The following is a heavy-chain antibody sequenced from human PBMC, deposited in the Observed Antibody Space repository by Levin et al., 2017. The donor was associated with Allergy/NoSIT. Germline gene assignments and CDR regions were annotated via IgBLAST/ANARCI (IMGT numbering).Heavy chain of an antibody. J-gene: IGHJ3*01. CDR1: GFNFTNFA. CDR2: VSYDGRSK. CDR3: FKYTRSSWYATATFGV. D-gene: IGHD6-13*01. V-gene: IGHV3-30*09. Sequence: GGSLRLSCAAAGFNFTNFAMHWVRQPPGKAPEWVAVVSYDGRSKDYADSVKGRFAISRDNSMNTLYLEMKSLAVEDTAVYYCFKYTRSSWYATATFGVWGQGTTVSVSS.